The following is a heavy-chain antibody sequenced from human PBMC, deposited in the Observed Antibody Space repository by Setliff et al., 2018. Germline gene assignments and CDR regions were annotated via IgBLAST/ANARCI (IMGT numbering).Heavy chain of an antibody. CDR2: VYYSGTT. CDR1: GGSISTYY. J-gene: IGHJ4*02. CDR3: ARGGTYRYFDY. Sequence: PSETLSLTCTVSGGSISTYYWSWIRQPPGKGLEFIGYVYYSGTTNYDPSLKSRVTMSVDTSKNQFSLKLSSVTAADTAVCYCARGGTYRYFDYWGQGTLVTVSS. V-gene: IGHV4-59*01.